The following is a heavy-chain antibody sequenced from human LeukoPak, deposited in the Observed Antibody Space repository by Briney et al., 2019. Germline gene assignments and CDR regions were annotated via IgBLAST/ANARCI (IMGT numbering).Heavy chain of an antibody. CDR2: TYYRSKWCN. J-gene: IGHJ4*02. CDR1: GDSVSSNSST. Sequence: SQTLSLTCAISGDSVSSNSSTWNWIRQSPSRGLEWLGRTYYRSKWCNDYAVSVKSRITINPDTSKNQFSLQLNSVTPEDTAVYYCARDRRRGRSWYSDLDYWGQGTLVTVSS. D-gene: IGHD6-13*01. V-gene: IGHV6-1*01. CDR3: ARDRRRGRSWYSDLDY.